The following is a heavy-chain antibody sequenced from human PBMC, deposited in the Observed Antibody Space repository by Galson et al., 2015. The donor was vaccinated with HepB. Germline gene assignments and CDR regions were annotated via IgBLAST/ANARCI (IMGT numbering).Heavy chain of an antibody. V-gene: IGHV3-9*01. Sequence: SLRLSCAASGFTFDDYAMHWVRQAPGKGLEWVSGISWNSGSIGYADSVKGRFTISRDNAKNSLYLQMNSLRAEDTALYYCAKANYLFEDDYYGMDVWGQGTTVTVSS. D-gene: IGHD3-10*02. CDR2: ISWNSGSI. CDR1: GFTFDDYA. J-gene: IGHJ6*02. CDR3: AKANYLFEDDYYGMDV.